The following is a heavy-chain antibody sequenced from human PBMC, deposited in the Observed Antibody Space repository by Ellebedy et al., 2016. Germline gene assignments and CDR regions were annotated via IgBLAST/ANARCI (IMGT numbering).Heavy chain of an antibody. CDR1: GFTFSSYG. CDR2: ISYDGSNK. Sequence: GESLKISXAASGFTFSSYGMHWVRQAPGKGLEWVAVISYDGSNKYYADSVKGRFTISRDNSKNTLYLQMNSLRAEDTAVYYCAREPNDSSGYYYMWGQGTLVTVSS. D-gene: IGHD3-22*01. J-gene: IGHJ4*02. CDR3: AREPNDSSGYYYM. V-gene: IGHV3-30*03.